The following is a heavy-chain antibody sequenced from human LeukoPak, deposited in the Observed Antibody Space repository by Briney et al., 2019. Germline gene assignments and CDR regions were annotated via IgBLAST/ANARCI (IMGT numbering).Heavy chain of an antibody. CDR1: GFTFSSYA. Sequence: GGSLRLSCAASGFTFSSYAMHWVRQAPGKGLEWVSGISWNSGSIGYADSVKGRFTISRDNAKNSLYLQMNSLRAEDMALYYCAKGQQLVLRSDAFDIWGQGTMVTVSS. CDR2: ISWNSGSI. J-gene: IGHJ3*02. V-gene: IGHV3-9*03. D-gene: IGHD6-6*01. CDR3: AKGQQLVLRSDAFDI.